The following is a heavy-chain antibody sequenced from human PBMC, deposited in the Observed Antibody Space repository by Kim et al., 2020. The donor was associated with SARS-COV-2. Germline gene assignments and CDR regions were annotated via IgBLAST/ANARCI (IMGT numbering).Heavy chain of an antibody. CDR3: ARGALYDYGTFDY. V-gene: IGHV3-72*01. Sequence: YAASVKGRFTISRDDAKNSLYLQMNGLKTGDTAVYYCARGALYDYGTFDYWGQGTLVTVSS. J-gene: IGHJ4*02. D-gene: IGHD3-16*01.